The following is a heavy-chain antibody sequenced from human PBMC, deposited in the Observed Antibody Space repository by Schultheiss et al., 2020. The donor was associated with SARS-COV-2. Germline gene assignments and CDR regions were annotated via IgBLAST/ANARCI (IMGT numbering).Heavy chain of an antibody. CDR3: ARGVGCTNGVCSSFAY. Sequence: GGSLRLSCAASGFTFSNAWMNWVRQAPGKGLEWVSYISSSSSTIYYADSVKGRFTISRDNAKNSLYLQMNSLRDEDTAVYYCARGVGCTNGVCSSFAYWGQGTLVTVSS. CDR2: ISSSSSTI. J-gene: IGHJ4*02. V-gene: IGHV3-48*02. CDR1: GFTFSNAW. D-gene: IGHD2-8*01.